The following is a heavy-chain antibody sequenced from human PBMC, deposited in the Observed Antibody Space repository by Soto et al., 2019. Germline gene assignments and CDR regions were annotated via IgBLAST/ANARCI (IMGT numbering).Heavy chain of an antibody. J-gene: IGHJ5*02. D-gene: IGHD5-12*01. Sequence: GGSLRLSCAASGFTFSSYAMSWVRQAPGKGLEWVSAISGSGGSTYYADSVKGRFTISRDNSKNTLYLQMNSLRAEDTAVYYCAKGPSPLDPRSLRGHEFTWGQGTLVTVSS. CDR2: ISGSGGST. CDR3: AKGPSPLDPRSLRGHEFT. CDR1: GFTFSSYA. V-gene: IGHV3-23*01.